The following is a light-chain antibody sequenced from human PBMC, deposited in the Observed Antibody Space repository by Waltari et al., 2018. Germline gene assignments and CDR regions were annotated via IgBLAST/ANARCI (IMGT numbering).Light chain of an antibody. J-gene: IGLJ3*02. Sequence: QSALTQPRSVSGSPGQSVTISCTGTSRAVGGYNYVSWYQHHPGKAPKCMIYDVTRRPSGVPDRFSGSKSGNTASLTISGLQAEDEADYYCGSYAGSYSWVFGGGTKVTVL. CDR1: SRAVGGYNY. V-gene: IGLV2-11*01. CDR3: GSYAGSYSWV. CDR2: DVT.